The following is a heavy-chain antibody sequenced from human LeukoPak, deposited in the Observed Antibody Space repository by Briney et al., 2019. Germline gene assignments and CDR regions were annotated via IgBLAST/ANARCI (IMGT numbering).Heavy chain of an antibody. V-gene: IGHV3-33*06. D-gene: IGHD7-27*01. J-gene: IGHJ4*02. Sequence: QPGGSLRLSCAASGFTFSSYGMHWVRQAPGKGLEWVAVIWYGGSNKYYADSVKGRFTISRDNSENTLYLQMSGLRAEDTAIYYCAKGTGDTAYYFDFWGQGVLVTVSS. CDR3: AKGTGDTAYYFDF. CDR1: GFTFSSYG. CDR2: IWYGGSNK.